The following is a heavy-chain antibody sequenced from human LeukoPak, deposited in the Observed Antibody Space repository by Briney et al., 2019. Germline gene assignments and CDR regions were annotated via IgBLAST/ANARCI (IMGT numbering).Heavy chain of an antibody. J-gene: IGHJ4*02. Sequence: PSETLSLTCTVSGGSISSSSYYWGWVRQPPGEGLEWIVSIYCSGSTYYNPSLKSRVTISVDTSKKQFSLKLRAAAAYDTAVYYCAKRDYDFWSGYHDYWGQGTLVTVSS. D-gene: IGHD3-3*01. CDR3: AKRDYDFWSGYHDY. CDR1: GGSISSSSYY. CDR2: IYCSGST. V-gene: IGHV4-39*01.